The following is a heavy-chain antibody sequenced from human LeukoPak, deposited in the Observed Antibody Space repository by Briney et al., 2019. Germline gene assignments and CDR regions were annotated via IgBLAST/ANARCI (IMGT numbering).Heavy chain of an antibody. CDR3: AKDKGVAARF. Sequence: GRSLRLSCAASGFTFSSYGMHWVRQAPGKGLEWVAVISYDGSNKHYADSVKGRFTISRDNSKNTLYLQMNSLRAEDTAVYYCAKDKGVAARFWGQGTLVTVSS. D-gene: IGHD6-6*01. V-gene: IGHV3-30*18. J-gene: IGHJ4*02. CDR2: ISYDGSNK. CDR1: GFTFSSYG.